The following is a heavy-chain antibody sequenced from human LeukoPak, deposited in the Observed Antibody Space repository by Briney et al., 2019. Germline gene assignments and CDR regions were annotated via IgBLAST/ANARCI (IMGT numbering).Heavy chain of an antibody. D-gene: IGHD6-19*01. Sequence: SGGSLRLSCAASGFTFSDYYMSWIRQAPGKGLEWVSYISSSGSTIYYADSVKGRFTISRDNAKNSLYLQMNSLRAEDTAVYYCARDRGAVTDVFDYWGQGTLVTVSS. CDR2: ISSSGSTI. CDR3: ARDRGAVTDVFDY. CDR1: GFTFSDYY. J-gene: IGHJ4*02. V-gene: IGHV3-11*04.